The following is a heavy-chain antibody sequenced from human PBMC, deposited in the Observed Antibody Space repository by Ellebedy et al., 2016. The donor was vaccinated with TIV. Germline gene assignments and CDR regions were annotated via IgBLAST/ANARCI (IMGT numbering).Heavy chain of an antibody. CDR3: AISSSSSWYDDYYYYYMDV. Sequence: ASVKVSXXASGYTFTSYGISWVRQAPGQGLEWMGWISAYNGNTNYAQKLQGRVTMTTDTSTSTAYMELRSLRSDDTAVYYCAISSSSSWYDDYYYYYMDVWGKGTTVTVSS. J-gene: IGHJ6*03. D-gene: IGHD6-13*01. CDR1: GYTFTSYG. V-gene: IGHV1-18*01. CDR2: ISAYNGNT.